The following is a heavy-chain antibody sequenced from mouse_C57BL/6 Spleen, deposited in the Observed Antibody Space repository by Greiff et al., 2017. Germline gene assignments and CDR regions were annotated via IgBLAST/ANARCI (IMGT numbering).Heavy chain of an antibody. V-gene: IGHV2-2*01. J-gene: IGHJ4*01. CDR3: ARERVSDYVRGAMDY. CDR1: GFSLTSYG. D-gene: IGHD2-4*01. CDR2: IWSGGST. Sequence: VKLVESGPGLVQPSQSLSITCTVSGFSLTSYGVHWVRQSPGKGLEWLGVIWSGGSTDYNAAFISRLSISKDNSKSQVFFKMNSLQADDTAIYYCARERVSDYVRGAMDYWGQGTSVTVSS.